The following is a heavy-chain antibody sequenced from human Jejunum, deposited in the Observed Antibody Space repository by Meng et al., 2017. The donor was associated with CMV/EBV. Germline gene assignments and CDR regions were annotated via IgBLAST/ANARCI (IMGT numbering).Heavy chain of an antibody. CDR2: IYRGDDK. CDR1: GFSPSTIGEG. D-gene: IGHD1-26*01. J-gene: IGHJ4*02. Sequence: SLNASRHTLFTPNPTLTQTCIISGFSPSTIGEGLGWIRKPPGKALEWLALIYRGDDKRYSPSLNSRLTIAKDTSKNEVVLTLTNMGPIDTGTYYCAHFVGGYYPSRPDYWGQGTLVTVSS. V-gene: IGHV2-5*02. CDR3: AHFVGGYYPSRPDY.